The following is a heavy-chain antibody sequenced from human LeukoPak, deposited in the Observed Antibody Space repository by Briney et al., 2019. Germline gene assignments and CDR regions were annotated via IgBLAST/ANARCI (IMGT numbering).Heavy chain of an antibody. J-gene: IGHJ4*01. CDR2: IIPIFGTA. Sequence: SVKASCKASGGTFSSYAISWVRQAPGQGLEWMGGIIPIFGTANYAQKFQGRVTITADKSTSTAYMGLSSLRSEDTAVYDGARETVTWNRVRYVDYWGQGTLVTVSS. CDR1: GGTFSSYA. CDR3: ARETVTWNRVRYVDY. D-gene: IGHD1/OR15-1a*01. V-gene: IGHV1-69*06.